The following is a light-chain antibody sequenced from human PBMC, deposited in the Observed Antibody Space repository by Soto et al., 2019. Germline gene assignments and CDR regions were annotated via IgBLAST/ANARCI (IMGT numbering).Light chain of an antibody. CDR2: KAS. V-gene: IGKV1-5*03. J-gene: IGKJ4*01. CDR3: QQYNSYSPLT. CDR1: QSISTW. Sequence: EIQMTQSPSTLPASVGSRVTITCRANQSISTWLAWYQQKPAKAPHLLIYKASRLETGVPSRFSGSGSGTEFTLTIRFLKPDDFATYYCQQYNSYSPLTFGGGTKVDI.